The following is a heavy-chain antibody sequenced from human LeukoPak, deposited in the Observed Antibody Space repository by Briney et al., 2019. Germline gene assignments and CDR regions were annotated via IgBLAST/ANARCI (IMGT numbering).Heavy chain of an antibody. Sequence: GGSLRLSCAASGFTVSSYYMSWVRQAPGKGLEWVSFIYSGGSTYYADSVKGRFTISRDNSKNTLYLQMNSLRAEDTAVYYCARVAYCGGDCYWVDYWGQGTLVTVSS. CDR3: ARVAYCGGDCYWVDY. J-gene: IGHJ4*02. V-gene: IGHV3-66*01. D-gene: IGHD2-21*02. CDR2: IYSGGST. CDR1: GFTVSSYY.